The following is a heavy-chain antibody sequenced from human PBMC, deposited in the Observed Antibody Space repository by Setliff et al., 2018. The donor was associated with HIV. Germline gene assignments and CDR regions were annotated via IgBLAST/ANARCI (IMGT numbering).Heavy chain of an antibody. CDR3: ARGQQSSRLYYYYGMDV. J-gene: IGHJ6*02. V-gene: IGHV4-61*02. Sequence: PSETLSLTCTVSGGSISSGSYYWSWIRQPAGKGLEWIGRIYTSGSTNYNPSLKSRVTISVDTSKNQFSLKLSSVTAADTAVYYCARGQQSSRLYYYYGMDVWGQGTTVTVSS. D-gene: IGHD6-13*01. CDR2: IYTSGST. CDR1: GGSISSGSYY.